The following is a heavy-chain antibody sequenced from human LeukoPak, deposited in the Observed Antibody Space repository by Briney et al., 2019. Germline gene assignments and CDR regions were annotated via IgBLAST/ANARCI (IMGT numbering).Heavy chain of an antibody. CDR1: GFTFSSYG. J-gene: IGHJ3*02. CDR3: AKEDLNLAYSYGYLWDGAFDI. Sequence: PGRSLRLSCAASGFTFSSYGMHWVRQAPGKGLEWVAVISYDGSNKYYADSVKGRFTISRDNSKNTLYLQMNSLRAEDTAVYYCAKEDLNLAYSYGYLWDGAFDIWGQGTMVTVSS. D-gene: IGHD5-18*01. CDR2: ISYDGSNK. V-gene: IGHV3-30*18.